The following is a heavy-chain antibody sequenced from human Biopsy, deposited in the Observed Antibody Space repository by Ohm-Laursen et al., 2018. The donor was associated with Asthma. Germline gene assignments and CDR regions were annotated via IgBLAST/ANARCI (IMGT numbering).Heavy chain of an antibody. D-gene: IGHD6-13*01. CDR1: GYTFTSYY. V-gene: IGHV1-46*01. CDR3: ARDFLFQHGSSWYYYYYGMDV. J-gene: IGHJ6*02. CDR2: INPSGGST. Sequence: GSSVKVSCKASGYTFTSYYMHWVRQAPGQGLEWMGIINPSGGSTSYAQKFQGRVTMTRDTSTSTVYMGLSSLRSEDTAVYYCARDFLFQHGSSWYYYYYGMDVWGQGTTVTVSS.